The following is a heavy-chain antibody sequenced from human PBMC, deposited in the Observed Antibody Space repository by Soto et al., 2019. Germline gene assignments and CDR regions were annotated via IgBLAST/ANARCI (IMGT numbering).Heavy chain of an antibody. CDR2: IYHSGRT. CDR1: GGSISSYS. Sequence: PSETLSLTCPVSGGSISSYSWTWIRQPPGKGLEWIGYIYHSGRTYYNPSLKSRVTISVDRSKNQFSLKLSSVTAADTAVYYCARVPSPWGQGTLVTVSS. CDR3: ARVPSP. V-gene: IGHV4-30-2*01. J-gene: IGHJ5*02.